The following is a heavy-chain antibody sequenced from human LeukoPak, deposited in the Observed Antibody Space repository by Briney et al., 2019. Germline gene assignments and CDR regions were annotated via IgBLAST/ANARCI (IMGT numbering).Heavy chain of an antibody. J-gene: IGHJ4*02. Sequence: GRCLRLSCAAAGFTFSSYGMHWVRQAPGKGLEWLAVIWYDGSNKYYSDSVKGRFTISRDNSKNTLSLQMNSLSAGAEATYYCSQVFGGWYSSRWYGDYCGQGTLVTVSS. D-gene: IGHD6-13*01. CDR3: SQVFGGWYSSRWYGDY. CDR1: GFTFSSYG. V-gene: IGHV3-33*06. CDR2: IWYDGSNK.